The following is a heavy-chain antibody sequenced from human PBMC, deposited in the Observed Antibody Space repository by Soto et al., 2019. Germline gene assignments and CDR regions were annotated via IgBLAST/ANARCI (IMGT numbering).Heavy chain of an antibody. J-gene: IGHJ4*02. V-gene: IGHV3-30*18. CDR1: GFSFSTYG. CDR2: ISNDGSNK. Sequence: QVHLVESGGGVVQPGRSLRLSCAASGFSFSTYGMHWVRQAPGKGLEWVAFISNDGSNKYYADSVKGRFTISRDNSKNTLDLQMNSLRAEDTAVYYCAKGFGNDWAFDYWGQGTLVTVSS. CDR3: AKGFGNDWAFDY. D-gene: IGHD1-1*01.